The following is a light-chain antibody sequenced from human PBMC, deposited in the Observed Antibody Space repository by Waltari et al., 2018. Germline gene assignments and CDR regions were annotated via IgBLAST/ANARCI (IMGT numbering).Light chain of an antibody. Sequence: QSALTQPASVSGSPGQSITMSCTGPSSYIGTSNYVSWYQQHPGKAPKLMIYDVSNRPAGVSNRFSGSKSGITASLTISGLRAEDEADYYCSSYSDSSTLVVFGGGTKLTVL. CDR3: SSYSDSSTLVV. CDR1: SSYIGTSNY. V-gene: IGLV2-14*03. J-gene: IGLJ3*02. CDR2: DVS.